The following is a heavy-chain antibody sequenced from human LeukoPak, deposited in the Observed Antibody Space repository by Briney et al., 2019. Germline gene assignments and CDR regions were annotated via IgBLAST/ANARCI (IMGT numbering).Heavy chain of an antibody. Sequence: SETLSLTCAVYGGSFSGYYWSWIRQPPGKGLEWIGEINHSGSTNYNPSLKSRVTISVDTSKNQFSLKLSSVTAADTAVYYCARGRQQLVRYFDYWSQGTLVTVSS. CDR2: INHSGST. CDR3: ARGRQQLVRYFDY. V-gene: IGHV4-34*01. J-gene: IGHJ4*02. D-gene: IGHD6-13*01. CDR1: GGSFSGYY.